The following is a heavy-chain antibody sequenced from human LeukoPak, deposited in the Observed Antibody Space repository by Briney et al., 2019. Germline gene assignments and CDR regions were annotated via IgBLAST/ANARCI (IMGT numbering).Heavy chain of an antibody. J-gene: IGHJ4*02. CDR3: ARALSDDFWSGYQDH. V-gene: IGHV1-18*01. D-gene: IGHD3-3*01. CDR2: ISAYNGNT. Sequence: GASVTVSFKASVYRFISYGFSWVRQAPGQGLEWMGWISAYNGNTNYAQKFQGRVTMTTDTSTSTVYMEVRSLRSDDTAVYYCARALSDDFWSGYQDHWGQGTLVTVSS. CDR1: VYRFISYG.